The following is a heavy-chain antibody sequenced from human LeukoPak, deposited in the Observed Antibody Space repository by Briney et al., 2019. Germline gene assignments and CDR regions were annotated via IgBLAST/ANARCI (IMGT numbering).Heavy chain of an antibody. D-gene: IGHD3-16*02. CDR2: IIPTFGTA. J-gene: IGHJ4*02. Sequence: SVKVSCKASGGTFSSYAISWVRQAPGQGLEWMGGIIPTFGTANYAQKFQGRVTITADKSTSTAYMELSSLRSEDTAVYYCAMGDYVWGSYRRHFDYWGQGTLVTVSS. CDR3: AMGDYVWGSYRRHFDY. V-gene: IGHV1-69*06. CDR1: GGTFSSYA.